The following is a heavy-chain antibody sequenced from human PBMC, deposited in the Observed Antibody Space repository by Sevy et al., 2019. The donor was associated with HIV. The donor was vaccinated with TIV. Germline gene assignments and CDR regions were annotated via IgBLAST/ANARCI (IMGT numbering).Heavy chain of an antibody. CDR1: GYTFTGYY. Sequence: ASVKVSCKASGYTFTGYYMHWVRQAPGQGLEWMGWINPDSGGPNYAPNFQGRVTLTRVTSISTAYMELSRLKSDDTAVYYCVRDDRDGYFDYWGQGTLVTVSS. CDR3: VRDDRDGYFDY. V-gene: IGHV1-2*02. J-gene: IGHJ4*02. CDR2: INPDSGGP.